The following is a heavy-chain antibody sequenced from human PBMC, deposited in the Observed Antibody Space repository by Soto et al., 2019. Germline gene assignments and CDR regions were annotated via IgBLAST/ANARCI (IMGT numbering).Heavy chain of an antibody. Sequence: QVQLQESGPGLVKPSETLSLTCTVSGGSVSSGSYYWSWIRQPPGKGLEWSGYIYYSGSTNYNPPLKSRATISVDTSKNQFCLKLSSVTAADTAVDYCARYRAAAQWDYYYGMDVWGQGTTVTVSS. V-gene: IGHV4-61*01. CDR2: IYYSGST. D-gene: IGHD6-13*01. J-gene: IGHJ6*02. CDR3: ARYRAAAQWDYYYGMDV. CDR1: GGSVSSGSYY.